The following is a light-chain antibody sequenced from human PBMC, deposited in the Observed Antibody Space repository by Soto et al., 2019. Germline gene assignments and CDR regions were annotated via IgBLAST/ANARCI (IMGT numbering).Light chain of an antibody. CDR2: EVS. J-gene: IGLJ1*01. CDR1: ISDVGDNY. Sequence: QSLLTQPPSSSVSPGQSVTISCTGTISDVGDNYVSWYQQHLGKAPKLIIYEVSQRPSGVPDRFSGSKSGNTASLTVSGLQTEDEADYYCSAYAGSNNFVFGSGTKV. V-gene: IGLV2-8*01. CDR3: SAYAGSNNFV.